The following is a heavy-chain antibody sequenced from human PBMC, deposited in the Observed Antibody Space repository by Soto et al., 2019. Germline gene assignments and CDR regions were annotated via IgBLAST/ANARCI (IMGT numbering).Heavy chain of an antibody. CDR1: GGSINSYW. D-gene: IGHD3-10*01. CDR2: VYSSGTT. V-gene: IGHV4-4*07. Sequence: SETLSLTCSVSGGSINSYWWSWIRQPAGKGLEWIGRVYSSGTTDYNPSLNSRATMSVETSKNQFSLKLSSVTAADTAVYYCARDIGSYAYGEGYWGQGIQVTVSS. J-gene: IGHJ4*02. CDR3: ARDIGSYAYGEGY.